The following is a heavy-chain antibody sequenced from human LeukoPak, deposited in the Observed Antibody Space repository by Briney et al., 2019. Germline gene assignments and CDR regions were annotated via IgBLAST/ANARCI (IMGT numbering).Heavy chain of an antibody. CDR2: IWYDGSNK. Sequence: GGSLRLSCAASGFTFSSYAMSWVRQAPGKGLEWVAVIWYDGSNKYYADSVKGRFTISRGNSKNTLYLQMNSLRAEDTAVYYCARDPPYYYDSSGYDYWGQGTLVTVSS. CDR3: ARDPPYYYDSSGYDY. CDR1: GFTFSSYA. J-gene: IGHJ4*02. V-gene: IGHV3-33*08. D-gene: IGHD3-22*01.